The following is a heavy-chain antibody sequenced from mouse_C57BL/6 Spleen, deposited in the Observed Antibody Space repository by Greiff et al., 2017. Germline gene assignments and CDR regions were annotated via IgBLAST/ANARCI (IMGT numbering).Heavy chain of an antibody. CDR2: IHPNSGST. V-gene: IGHV1-64*01. Sequence: QVQLQQPGAELVKPGASVKLSCKASGYTFTSYWMHWVKQRPGQGLEWIGMIHPNSGSTNYNEKFKSKATLTVDKSSSTAYMQLSSLTSEDSAVYYCARQPYYYGSSSCDYWGQGTTRTVSS. CDR3: ARQPYYYGSSSCDY. CDR1: GYTFTSYW. J-gene: IGHJ2*01. D-gene: IGHD1-1*01.